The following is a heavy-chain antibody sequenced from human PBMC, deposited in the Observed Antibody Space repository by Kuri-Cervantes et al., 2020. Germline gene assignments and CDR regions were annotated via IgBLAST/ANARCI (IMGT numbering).Heavy chain of an antibody. CDR2: ISSSSSYI. D-gene: IGHD6-6*01. Sequence: GGSLRLSCAASGFTFSSYAMSWVRQAPGKGLEWVSSISSSSSYIYYADSVKGRFTISRDNAKNSLYLQMNSLRAEDTAVYYCARDVRLGGIMDVWGKGTTVTVSS. CDR1: GFTFSSYA. CDR3: ARDVRLGGIMDV. J-gene: IGHJ6*03. V-gene: IGHV3-21*04.